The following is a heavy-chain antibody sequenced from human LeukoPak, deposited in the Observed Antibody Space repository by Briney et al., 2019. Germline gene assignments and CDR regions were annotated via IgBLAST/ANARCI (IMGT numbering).Heavy chain of an antibody. D-gene: IGHD4-11*01. CDR2: ISGSGGST. J-gene: IGHJ6*02. CDR3: TTALAGTTTFYYYYYGMDV. Sequence: AISGSGGSTYYADSVKGRFTISRDNSKNTLYLQMNSLKTEDTAVYYCTTALAGTTTFYYYYYGMDVWGQGTTVTVSS. V-gene: IGHV3-23*01.